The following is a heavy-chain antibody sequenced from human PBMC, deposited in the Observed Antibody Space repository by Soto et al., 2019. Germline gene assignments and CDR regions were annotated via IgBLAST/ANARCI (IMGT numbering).Heavy chain of an antibody. J-gene: IGHJ6*02. CDR1: GYTLTTFF. D-gene: IGHD1-26*01. V-gene: IGHV1-46*01. Sequence: SVKVSCKASGYTLTTFFMHGVRQSGLQGREWMGVINPGYPAGRSTTYAQKFQGRVTMTTDTSTSTVYMELSRLRSDDTAVYYCAREAIVAGATTGMDVWGQGTTVTVPS. CDR3: AREAIVAGATTGMDV. CDR2: INPGYPAGRST.